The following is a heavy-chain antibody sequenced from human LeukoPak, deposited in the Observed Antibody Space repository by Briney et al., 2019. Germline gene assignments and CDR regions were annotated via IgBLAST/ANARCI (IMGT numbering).Heavy chain of an antibody. J-gene: IGHJ6*03. CDR2: IYYSGST. CDR3: ARSGSYYMAYYYYMDV. D-gene: IGHD1-26*01. V-gene: IGHV4-59*01. CDR1: GGSISSYY. Sequence: PSETLSLTCTVSGGSISSYYWSWIRQPPGKGLEWIGYIYYSGSTNYNPSLKSRVTISVDTSKNQFSLKLSSVTAADTAVYYCARSGSYYMAYYYYMDVWGKGTTVTVSS.